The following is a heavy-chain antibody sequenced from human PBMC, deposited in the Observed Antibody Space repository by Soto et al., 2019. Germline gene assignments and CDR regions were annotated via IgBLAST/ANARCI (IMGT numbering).Heavy chain of an antibody. D-gene: IGHD4-4*01. V-gene: IGHV1-18*01. CDR2: ISAYNGNT. J-gene: IGHJ6*02. Sequence: ASLKVSCKASGYTFTSYGISWVLQAPGQGLEWMGWISAYNGNTNYAQKLQGRVTMTTDTSTSTAYMELRSLRSDDTAVYYCAVALYSNSNLHYYYYGMDVWGQGTTFSVSS. CDR1: GYTFTSYG. CDR3: AVALYSNSNLHYYYYGMDV.